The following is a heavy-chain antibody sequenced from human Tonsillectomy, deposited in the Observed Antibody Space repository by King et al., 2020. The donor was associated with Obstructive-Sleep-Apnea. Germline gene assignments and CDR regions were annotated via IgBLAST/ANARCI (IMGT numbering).Heavy chain of an antibody. Sequence: VQLVESGGGVVQPGRSLRLSCAASGFSFSNYGMHWVRQAPGKGLEWVTFIRDDGSNEFYTSSVKGRLTVSRDNSKNTLYLQMNSLRPEDTAVYYCAKARCSNGVCFVDYWGQGTPVTVSS. CDR3: AKARCSNGVCFVDY. J-gene: IGHJ4*02. V-gene: IGHV3-30*02. CDR1: GFSFSNYG. D-gene: IGHD2-8*01. CDR2: IRDDGSNE.